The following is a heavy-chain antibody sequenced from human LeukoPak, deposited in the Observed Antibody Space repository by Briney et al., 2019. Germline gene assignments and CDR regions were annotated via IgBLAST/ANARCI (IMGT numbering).Heavy chain of an antibody. CDR3: ARDRRYCGGGSCYFDYFFDY. CDR1: GFTFNSYA. CDR2: ISYDGSIN. V-gene: IGHV3-30-3*01. Sequence: GGSLRLSCVASGFTFNSYAVHWVRQAPGKGLEWVAVISYDGSINFYAAPVKGRFTISRDNSKNTLYLQMNSLRAEDTALCFCARDRRYCGGGSCYFDYFFDYWGQGTLVTVSS. J-gene: IGHJ4*02. D-gene: IGHD2-15*01.